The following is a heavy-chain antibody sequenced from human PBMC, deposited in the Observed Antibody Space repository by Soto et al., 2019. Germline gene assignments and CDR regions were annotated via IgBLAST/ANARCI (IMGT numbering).Heavy chain of an antibody. CDR2: IYPGDSDT. J-gene: IGHJ3*02. Sequence: GESLKISCKGSGYSFTSYWIGWVRQMPGKGLEWMGIIYPGDSDTRYSPSFQGQVTISADKSISTAYLQWSSLKASDTAMYYCARLYYYDSSGYYLDAFDIWGQGTMVTVSS. CDR3: ARLYYYDSSGYYLDAFDI. D-gene: IGHD3-22*01. V-gene: IGHV5-51*01. CDR1: GYSFTSYW.